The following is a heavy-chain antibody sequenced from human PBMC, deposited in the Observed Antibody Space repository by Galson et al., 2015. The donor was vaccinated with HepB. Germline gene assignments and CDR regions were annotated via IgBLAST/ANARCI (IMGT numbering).Heavy chain of an antibody. D-gene: IGHD6-19*01. CDR2: FKSKTDGGTT. Sequence: SLRLSCAASGFSFSDAWMSWVRQAPGKGLEWVGRFKSKTDGGTTDYAAPVKGRVTISRDDSENMLYLQMSSLTTEDIAIYYCTTLKGGQWSIFDYWGQGALVTVSS. CDR1: GFSFSDAW. V-gene: IGHV3-15*07. CDR3: TTLKGGQWSIFDY. J-gene: IGHJ4*02.